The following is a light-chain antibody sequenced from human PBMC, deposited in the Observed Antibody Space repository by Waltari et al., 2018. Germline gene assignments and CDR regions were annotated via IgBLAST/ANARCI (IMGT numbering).Light chain of an antibody. V-gene: IGLV2-23*02. Sequence: QSALTQPASVSGSPGQSITISCTGSSSDIGNYNLVSWYQQHPGKVPKLLIYEVTKRPSGVSDRFSASKSGNTASLTISWLQAEEEADYYCCSYACSYFLIGGGTKLTVL. J-gene: IGLJ2*01. CDR1: SSDIGNYNL. CDR2: EVT. CDR3: CSYACSYFL.